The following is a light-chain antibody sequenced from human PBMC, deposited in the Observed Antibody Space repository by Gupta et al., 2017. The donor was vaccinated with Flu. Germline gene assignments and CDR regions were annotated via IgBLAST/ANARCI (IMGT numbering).Light chain of an antibody. CDR3: MQALQTPPT. Sequence: DIVMTQSPISLPVTPGEPASISCRSSQSLLHSNGYNYLDWYLQKPGQSPQLLIYLGSNRASGVPDRISGSGSGTDSTLKISRVEAEDVGVYYCMQALQTPPTFGGGTKVEIK. V-gene: IGKV2-28*01. J-gene: IGKJ4*01. CDR2: LGS. CDR1: QSLLHSNGYNY.